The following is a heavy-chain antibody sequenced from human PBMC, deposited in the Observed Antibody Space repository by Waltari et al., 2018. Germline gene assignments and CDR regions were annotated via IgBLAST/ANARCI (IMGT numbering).Heavy chain of an antibody. CDR1: GFTFSSYG. V-gene: IGHV3-30*02. CDR3: AKADSGSSGAYFDY. CDR2: IRYDGSNK. J-gene: IGHJ4*02. Sequence: QVQLVESGGGVVQPGGSLRLSCAASGFTFSSYGMHWVRQAPGKGLGWVAFIRYDGSNKYYADSVKGRFTISRDNSKNTLYLQMNSLRAEDTAVYYCAKADSGSSGAYFDYWGQGTLVTVSS. D-gene: IGHD1-26*01.